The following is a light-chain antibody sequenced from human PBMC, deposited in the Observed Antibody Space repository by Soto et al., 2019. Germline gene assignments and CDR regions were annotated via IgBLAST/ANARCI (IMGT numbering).Light chain of an antibody. V-gene: IGKV2-30*01. CDR2: KAS. CDR1: QSLVYSDGNTY. J-gene: IGKJ4*01. Sequence: EVVMTQSPLSLPVTLGQPASISCRSSQSLVYSDGNTYLNWFHQRPGQSPRRLIYKASNRDSGVPDRFSGSGSGTDFTLKISRVEAEDVGVYYGMQGTHPHLTFGGGTKVEIK. CDR3: MQGTHPHLT.